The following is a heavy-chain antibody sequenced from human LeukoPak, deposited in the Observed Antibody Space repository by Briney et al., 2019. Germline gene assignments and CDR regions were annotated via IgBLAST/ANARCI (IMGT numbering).Heavy chain of an antibody. D-gene: IGHD1-26*01. V-gene: IGHV3-23*01. CDR2: IRGNGVTT. J-gene: IGHJ3*02. Sequence: PWGSLRLSCAASGFTFSSYGMNWVRQAPGKGLEWVSGIRGNGVTTYYADSVKGRFTISRDNSKNTLYLQMNSLRAEDTALYYCAKDLRYSGSYSAYDAFDIWGQGTMVTVSS. CDR1: GFTFSSYG. CDR3: AKDLRYSGSYSAYDAFDI.